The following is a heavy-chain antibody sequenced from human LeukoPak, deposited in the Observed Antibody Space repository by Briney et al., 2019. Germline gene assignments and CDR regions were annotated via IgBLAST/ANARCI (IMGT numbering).Heavy chain of an antibody. CDR2: ISSSRSYI. CDR3: ARDSVGATLDAFDI. D-gene: IGHD1-26*01. Sequence: GGSLRLSCAASGFTFSSYSMNWVRQAPGKGLEWVSSISSSRSYIYYGHSVKGRFTISRDNAKNSLYLQMNSLRAEDTARYYCARDSVGATLDAFDIWGQGTMVTVSS. V-gene: IGHV3-21*01. J-gene: IGHJ3*02. CDR1: GFTFSSYS.